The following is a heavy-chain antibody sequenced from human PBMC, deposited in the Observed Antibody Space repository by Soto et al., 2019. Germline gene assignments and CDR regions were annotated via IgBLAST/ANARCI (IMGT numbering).Heavy chain of an antibody. J-gene: IGHJ6*02. V-gene: IGHV1-18*01. Sequence: QVQLVQSGAEVKKPGASVKVSCKASGYTFTSYGISWVRQAPEQGLEWMGWISAYNGNTNYAQKLQGRVTMTTDTSTSTAYMELRSLRSDDTAVYYCAREGYYDFWSGPHYYYGMDVWGQGTTVTVSS. CDR2: ISAYNGNT. CDR3: AREGYYDFWSGPHYYYGMDV. D-gene: IGHD3-3*01. CDR1: GYTFTSYG.